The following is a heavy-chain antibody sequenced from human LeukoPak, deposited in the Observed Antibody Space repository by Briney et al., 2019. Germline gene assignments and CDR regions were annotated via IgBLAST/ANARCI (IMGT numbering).Heavy chain of an antibody. V-gene: IGHV3-21*01. CDR2: ISSSSSYI. D-gene: IGHD3-9*01. CDR1: GFTFSSYW. J-gene: IGHJ6*02. CDR3: ARDGVYDILTGYLSDYYGMDV. Sequence: GGSLRLSCAASGFTFSSYWMSWVRQAPGKGLEWVSSISSSSSYIYYADSVKGRFTISRDNAKNSLYLQMNSLRAEDTAVYYCARDGVYDILTGYLSDYYGMDVWGQGTTVTVSS.